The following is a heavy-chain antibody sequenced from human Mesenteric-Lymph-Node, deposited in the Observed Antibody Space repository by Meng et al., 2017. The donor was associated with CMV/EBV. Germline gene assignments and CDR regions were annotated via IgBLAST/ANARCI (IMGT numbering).Heavy chain of an antibody. CDR1: GDIICSNNAG. D-gene: IGHD3-16*01. CDR2: TYDRSKYYN. V-gene: IGHV6-1*01. J-gene: IGHJ4*02. CDR3: AYFGDLPPLW. Sequence: QKQLQPPGRGLVKSAPTPSITCAIAGDIICSNNAGWDWNRQSPSRGLVWQGSTYDRSKYYNDYAGSVKSRISVNLDTSKNQLSLHLNFVTPEDTAVYYCAYFGDLPPLWWGQGTLVTVSS.